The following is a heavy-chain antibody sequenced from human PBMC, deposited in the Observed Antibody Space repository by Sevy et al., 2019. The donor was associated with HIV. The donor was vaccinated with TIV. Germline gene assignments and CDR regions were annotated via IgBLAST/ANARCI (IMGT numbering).Heavy chain of an antibody. CDR1: GYTFTSYD. CDR2: MNPNSGNT. Sequence: ASVKVSCKASGYTFTSYDINWVRQATGQGLEWMGWMNPNSGNTGYAQKFQGRVTMTRNTSISTAYMELSSLRSEDTAVYYCAREGSVTSILYYYYYYGMDVWGQGTTVTVSS. D-gene: IGHD4-4*01. CDR3: AREGSVTSILYYYYYYGMDV. V-gene: IGHV1-8*01. J-gene: IGHJ6*02.